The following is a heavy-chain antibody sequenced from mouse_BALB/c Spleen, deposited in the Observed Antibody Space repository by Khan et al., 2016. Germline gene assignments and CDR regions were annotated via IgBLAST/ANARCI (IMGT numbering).Heavy chain of an antibody. J-gene: IGHJ4*01. CDR3: ARHGSSHYYAMDY. V-gene: IGHV9-3-1*01. Sequence: QIQLVQSGPELKKPGETVKISCKASGYTFTNYGMNWVKQAPGKGLKWMGWINTYTGEPTYADDFKGRFAFSLETSARNAYLQINNLKNEDTATXFCARHGSSHYYAMDYWGQGTSVTVSS. CDR2: INTYTGEP. CDR1: GYTFTNYG. D-gene: IGHD1-1*01.